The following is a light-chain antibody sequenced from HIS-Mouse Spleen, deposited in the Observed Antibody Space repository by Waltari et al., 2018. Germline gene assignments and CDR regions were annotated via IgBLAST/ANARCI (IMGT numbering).Light chain of an antibody. CDR3: YSTDSSGNHRV. CDR2: EDS. Sequence: SYELTQPPSVSVSPGQTARITCPGDALPKKYAYWYQQKPGQAPVLVIYEDSKRPSGIPERFSGSSSGTMATLTISGAQVEDEAEYYCYSTDSSGNHRVFGGGTKLTVL. V-gene: IGLV3-10*01. CDR1: ALPKKY. J-gene: IGLJ2*01.